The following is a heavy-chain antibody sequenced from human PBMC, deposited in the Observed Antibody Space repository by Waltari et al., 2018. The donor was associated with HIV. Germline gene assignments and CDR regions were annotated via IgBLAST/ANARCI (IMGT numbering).Heavy chain of an antibody. CDR1: GFSFGSHP. CDR3: ARDMATFTGAYYFDT. J-gene: IGHJ4*02. D-gene: IGHD5-12*01. Sequence: EVQLMESGGRLVKPGGSLRLSCAASGFSFGSHPMSWVRQAPGQGRGCVASISSGSSFITYSGSLKGRFTIARGNAENSLYLQMNSLRAEDTAVYYCARDMATFTGAYYFDTWGQGTLVTVSS. CDR2: ISSGSSFI. V-gene: IGHV3-21*01.